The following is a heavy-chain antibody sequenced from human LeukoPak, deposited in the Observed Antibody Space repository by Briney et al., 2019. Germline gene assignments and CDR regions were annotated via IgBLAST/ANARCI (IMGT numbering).Heavy chain of an antibody. J-gene: IGHJ4*02. D-gene: IGHD3-22*01. Sequence: GGSLRLSCAASGFTFSSYSMNWVRQAPGKGLEWVSGISGSGGSTYYADSVKGRFTISRDNSKNTLYLQMNSLRAEDTAVYYCAKDPLPYWYDSSGYFDYWGQGTLVTVSS. V-gene: IGHV3-23*01. CDR2: ISGSGGST. CDR1: GFTFSSYS. CDR3: AKDPLPYWYDSSGYFDY.